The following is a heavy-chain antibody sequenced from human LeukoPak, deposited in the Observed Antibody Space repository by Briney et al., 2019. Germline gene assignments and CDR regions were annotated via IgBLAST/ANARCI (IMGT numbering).Heavy chain of an antibody. J-gene: IGHJ4*02. Sequence: ASVKVSCKASRYTFTGYYMHWVRQAPGQGREWMGWINLNSGGTNCARKFQGRVTMTSDTSISTAYMQLSTLTSDNTAVYYRTRALIGLETEDPAYWGQGTLVTVSS. CDR2: INLNSGGT. V-gene: IGHV1-2*02. CDR1: RYTFTGYY. D-gene: IGHD1-1*01. CDR3: TRALIGLETEDPAY.